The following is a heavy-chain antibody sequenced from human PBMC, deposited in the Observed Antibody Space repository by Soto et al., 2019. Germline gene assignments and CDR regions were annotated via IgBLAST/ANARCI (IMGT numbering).Heavy chain of an antibody. CDR1: GGSFSGYY. D-gene: IGHD3-10*01. CDR3: ARSGMVRGVPRKYNWFDP. CDR2: INHSGST. J-gene: IGHJ5*02. V-gene: IGHV4-34*01. Sequence: ASETLSLTCAVYGGSFSGYYWSWIRQPPGKGLEWIGEINHSGSTNYNPSLKSRVTISVDTSKNQFSLKLSSVTAADTAVYYCARSGMVRGVPRKYNWFDPWGQGTPVTVSS.